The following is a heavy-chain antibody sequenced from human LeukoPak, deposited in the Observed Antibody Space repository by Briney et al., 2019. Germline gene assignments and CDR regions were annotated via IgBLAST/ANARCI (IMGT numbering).Heavy chain of an antibody. Sequence: SETLSLTCTVSGGSISSGGYYWSWIRQPPGKGLEWFGHIYYSGSTNYNPSLKSRVTISVDTSKNQFSLKLSSVTAADTAVYYCATGPGYSSSWMGGYYYGMDVWGQGTTVTVSS. D-gene: IGHD6-13*01. CDR3: ATGPGYSSSWMGGYYYGMDV. CDR2: IYYSGST. V-gene: IGHV4-61*08. CDR1: GGSISSGGYY. J-gene: IGHJ6*02.